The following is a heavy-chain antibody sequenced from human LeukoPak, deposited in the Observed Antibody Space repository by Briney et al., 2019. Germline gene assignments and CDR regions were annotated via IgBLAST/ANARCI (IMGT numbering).Heavy chain of an antibody. V-gene: IGHV4-59*12. Sequence: SETLSLTCTVSGGSISSYYWSWIRQPPGKGLEWIGYIYYSGSTNYNPSLKSRVTISVDTSKNQFSLKLSSVTATDTAVYFCARDTDFDFWSDYTYFDCWGQGILVTVSS. CDR3: ARDTDFDFWSDYTYFDC. D-gene: IGHD3-3*01. CDR1: GGSISSYY. J-gene: IGHJ4*02. CDR2: IYYSGST.